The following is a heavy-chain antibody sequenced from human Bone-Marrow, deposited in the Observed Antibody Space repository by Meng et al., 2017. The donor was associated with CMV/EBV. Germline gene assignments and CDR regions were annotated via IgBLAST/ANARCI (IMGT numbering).Heavy chain of an antibody. CDR2: IKSKPNGETT. Sequence: GESLKISCAASGFTFSNAWMTWVRQAPGKGLEWVGLIKSKPNGETTDYAAPVKGRFSVSRDDAKNTVYLQMNSLKIEDTAVYYCTTVKLGAFLNYWGRGTLVTASS. CDR3: TTVKLGAFLNY. J-gene: IGHJ4*02. D-gene: IGHD1-26*01. V-gene: IGHV3-15*01. CDR1: GFTFSNAW.